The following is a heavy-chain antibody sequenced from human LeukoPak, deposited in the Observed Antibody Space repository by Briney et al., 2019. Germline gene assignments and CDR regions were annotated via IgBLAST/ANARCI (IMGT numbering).Heavy chain of an antibody. CDR3: ARDSGTTGEVKFDP. J-gene: IGHJ5*02. Sequence: SETLSLTCTVSGGSIDITTYYWGWIRQPPGKGLDWIGSVYYTGGTYYSPSLMSRVTISIDTSKNQFSLKLISVTAADTAVYYCARDSGTTGEVKFDPWGQGTLVTVSS. D-gene: IGHD3-10*01. CDR1: GGSIDITTYY. V-gene: IGHV4-39*07. CDR2: VYYTGGT.